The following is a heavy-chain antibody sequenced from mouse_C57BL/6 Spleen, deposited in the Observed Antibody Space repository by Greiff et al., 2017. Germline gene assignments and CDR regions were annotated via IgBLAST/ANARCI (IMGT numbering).Heavy chain of an antibody. J-gene: IGHJ3*01. CDR3: TRKGDDYDEGWFAY. D-gene: IGHD2-4*01. V-gene: IGHV5-9-1*02. CDR1: GFTFSSYA. CDR2: ISSGGDYI. Sequence: EVKVVESGEGLVKPGGSLKLSCAASGFTFSSYAMSWVRQTPEKRLEWVAYISSGGDYIYYADTVKGRFTISRDNARNTLYLQMSSLKSEDTAMYDCTRKGDDYDEGWFAYWGQGTLVTVSA.